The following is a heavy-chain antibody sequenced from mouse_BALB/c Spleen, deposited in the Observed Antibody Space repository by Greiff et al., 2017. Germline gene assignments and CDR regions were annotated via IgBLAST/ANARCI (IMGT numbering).Heavy chain of an antibody. CDR2: INPSNGRT. CDR1: GYTFTSYW. V-gene: IGHV1S81*02. J-gene: IGHJ2*01. CDR3: ARGDYYGSSYDY. Sequence: VQLQESGAELVKPGASVKLSCKASGYTFTSYWMHWVKQRPGQGLEWIGEINPSNGRTNYNEKFKSKATLTVDKSSSTAYMQLSSLTSEDSAVYYCARGDYYGSSYDYWGQGTTLTVSS. D-gene: IGHD1-1*01.